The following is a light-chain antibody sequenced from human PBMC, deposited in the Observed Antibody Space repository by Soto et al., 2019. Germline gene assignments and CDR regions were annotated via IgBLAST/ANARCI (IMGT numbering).Light chain of an antibody. CDR2: DAS. J-gene: IGKJ1*01. CDR3: QQRSNWPPIT. V-gene: IGKV3D-20*02. CDR1: QSVSSSY. Sequence: EIVMTQSTGTLSLSPGERATLSCRAIQSVSSSYLAWYQQKPGQAPRLLIYDASNRATGIPARFSGSGSGTDFTLTIGSLEPEDFAVYYCQQRSNWPPITFGQGTKVDIK.